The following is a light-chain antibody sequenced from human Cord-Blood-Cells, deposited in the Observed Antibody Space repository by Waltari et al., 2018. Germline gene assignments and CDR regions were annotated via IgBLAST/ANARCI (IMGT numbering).Light chain of an antibody. CDR3: QQYNSYPTT. V-gene: IGKV1-5*01. CDR1: QSISSW. J-gene: IGKJ1*01. CDR2: DAS. Sequence: DIQMTQSPSTLSASVGDRVNITCRASQSISSWLAWYQQKPGKAPKLLIYDASSLESGVPSRFSGSGSGTEFTLTISSLQPDDFATYYCQQYNSYPTTFGQGTKVEIK.